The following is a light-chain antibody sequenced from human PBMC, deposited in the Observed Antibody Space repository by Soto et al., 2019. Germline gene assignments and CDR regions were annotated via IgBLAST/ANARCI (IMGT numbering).Light chain of an antibody. J-gene: IGLJ1*01. CDR3: SSYTSSSHYV. CDR2: DVS. CDR1: SSDVGGYNY. V-gene: IGLV2-14*01. Sequence: QSALTQPASVFGSPGQSITISCTGTSSDVGGYNYVSWYQQHPGKAPKLMIYDVSNRPSGVSNRFSGSKSGNTASLTISGLQAEDEADYYCSSYTSSSHYVFGTGTKLTVL.